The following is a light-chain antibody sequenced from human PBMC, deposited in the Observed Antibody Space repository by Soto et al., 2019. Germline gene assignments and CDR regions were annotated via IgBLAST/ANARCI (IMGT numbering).Light chain of an antibody. J-gene: IGLJ2*01. CDR2: DVS. V-gene: IGLV2-14*01. CDR1: SSDVGGYNY. CDR3: SSYTSSSPLV. Sequence: QSALTQPASVSGSPGQSITISCTGTSSDVGGYNYVSWYQQHPGKAPKLMIYDVSNRPSGVSNRFSGSKSGNTASLTISGLQGEDEGDYYFSSYTSSSPLVFGGGTKLTVL.